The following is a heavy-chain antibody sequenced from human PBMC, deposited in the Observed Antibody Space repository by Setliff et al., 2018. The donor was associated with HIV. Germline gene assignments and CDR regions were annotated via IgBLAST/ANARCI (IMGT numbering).Heavy chain of an antibody. CDR3: ARGGKRAFDI. J-gene: IGHJ3*02. V-gene: IGHV4-59*11. CDR2: ISSTGAA. CDR1: GDSINSHF. Sequence: PSETLSLTCTVSGDSINSHFWTWIRQSPRKGLEWIGYISSTGAAWYNPSLKSRVTMSIDTSKIHFPLTLSSVSGADTALYYCARGGKRAFDIWGQGAMVTVSS.